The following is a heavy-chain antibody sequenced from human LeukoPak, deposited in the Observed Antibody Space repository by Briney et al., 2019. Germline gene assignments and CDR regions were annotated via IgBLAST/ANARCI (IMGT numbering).Heavy chain of an antibody. D-gene: IGHD5-12*01. J-gene: IGHJ4*02. CDR1: GYTFTDYY. Sequence: ASVKVSCKASGYTFTDYYIHWVRQAPGQGLEWMTYIGPKSADTHYAQKFQGRVTMTLDTSISTAYMELKWLTADDTAVYYCARRFSGPHGVVVDYWGQGTLVTVSS. V-gene: IGHV1-2*02. CDR2: IGPKSADT. CDR3: ARRFSGPHGVVVDY.